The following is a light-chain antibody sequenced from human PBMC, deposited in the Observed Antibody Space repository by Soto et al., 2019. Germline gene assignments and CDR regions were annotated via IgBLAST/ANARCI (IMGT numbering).Light chain of an antibody. CDR2: GAS. Sequence: EKVMTQSPAALSVSPGERATLSCRASQSVNRNLAWYQQKAGQAPRLLLYGASTRATGIPARFSGSASGTEFTLTISSLQSEDSAVYYCQQYNDWPLTFRGGTKVEIK. J-gene: IGKJ4*01. V-gene: IGKV3-15*01. CDR1: QSVNRN. CDR3: QQYNDWPLT.